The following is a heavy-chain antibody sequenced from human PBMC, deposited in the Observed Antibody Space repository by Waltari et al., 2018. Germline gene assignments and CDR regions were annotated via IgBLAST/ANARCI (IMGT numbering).Heavy chain of an antibody. CDR3: ATYDIWNGYYFDW. J-gene: IGHJ4*02. Sequence: QLQLQESGPGLVNPAETLSLTCTVSGDSINRDNYYWAWIRQPPGKGLEWIGSIYYRGTTYYTPSLESRLTISIDTSRKQISLKLTSVTAADTAMYYCATYDIWNGYYFDWWGQGTVVT. CDR2: IYYRGTT. V-gene: IGHV4-39*01. D-gene: IGHD3-3*01. CDR1: GDSINRDNYY.